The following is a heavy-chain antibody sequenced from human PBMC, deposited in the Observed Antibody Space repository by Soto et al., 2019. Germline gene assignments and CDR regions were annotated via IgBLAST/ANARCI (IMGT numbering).Heavy chain of an antibody. CDR2: INPSGGST. V-gene: IGHV1-46*01. CDR3: ARRGWVGATTSFFDY. D-gene: IGHD1-26*01. J-gene: IGHJ4*02. CDR1: GYTFISYY. Sequence: QVQLVQSGAEVKKPGASVKVSCKASGYTFISYYMHWVRQAPGQGLEWMGIINPSGGSTNYAQKFQGRVTVTRDTSTSTVYLELRSLRSDDTAVYYCARRGWVGATTSFFDYWGQGTLVTVSS.